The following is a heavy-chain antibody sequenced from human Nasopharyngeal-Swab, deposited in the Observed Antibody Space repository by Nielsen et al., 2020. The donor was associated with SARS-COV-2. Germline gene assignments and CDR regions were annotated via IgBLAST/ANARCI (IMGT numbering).Heavy chain of an antibody. D-gene: IGHD6-13*01. CDR1: GFTFSSYG. J-gene: IGHJ4*02. CDR2: ISYDGSNK. V-gene: IGHV3-30*03. CDR3: ATRPASSWHPYCFDY. Sequence: GESLKISRAASGFTFSSYGMHWVRQAPGKGLEWVAVISYDGSNKYYADSVKGRFTISRDNSKNTLYLQLNSLRVEDTAVYYCATRPASSWHPYCFDYWGRGTLVTVSS.